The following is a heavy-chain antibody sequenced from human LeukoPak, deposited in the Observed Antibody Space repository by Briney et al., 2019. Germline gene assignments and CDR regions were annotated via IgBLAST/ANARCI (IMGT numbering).Heavy chain of an antibody. CDR3: ARDEGYCSSTSCYAGWNWFDP. D-gene: IGHD2-2*01. Sequence: PSETLSLTCTVSGGSISSSSYYWGWIRQPPGKGLEWIGSIYYSGSTYYNPSLKSRVTISVDRSKNQFSLKLSSVTAADTAVYYCARDEGYCSSTSCYAGWNWFDPWGQGTLVTVSS. V-gene: IGHV4-39*07. CDR1: GGSISSSSYY. J-gene: IGHJ5*02. CDR2: IYYSGST.